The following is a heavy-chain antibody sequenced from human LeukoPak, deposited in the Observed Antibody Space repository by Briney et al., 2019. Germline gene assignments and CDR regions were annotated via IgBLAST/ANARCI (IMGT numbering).Heavy chain of an antibody. V-gene: IGHV3-20*04. Sequence: GGSLRLSCAASGFNFDDYGTSWVRQVPGKGLEWVSGIYWNGGSTGYADSVKGRFTISRDNAKNSLYLQMSSLRAEDTALYYCARGPGYCSAGSCYSSSYFDYWGQGTLVTVSS. CDR2: IYWNGGST. CDR3: ARGPGYCSAGSCYSSSYFDY. D-gene: IGHD2-15*01. CDR1: GFNFDDYG. J-gene: IGHJ4*02.